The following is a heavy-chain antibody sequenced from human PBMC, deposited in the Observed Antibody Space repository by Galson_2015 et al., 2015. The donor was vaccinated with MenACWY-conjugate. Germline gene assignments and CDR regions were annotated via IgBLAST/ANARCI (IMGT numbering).Heavy chain of an antibody. J-gene: IGHJ4*02. Sequence: SLRLSCAASGFTFNSYWMHWVRQAPGKGLVWASHINSDGSNTKYADSVKGRFTISRDNAKNTLYLQMNSLRAEDTAVYYCARAITDEHAYWGQGTLVSVSS. CDR3: ARAITDEHAY. CDR1: GFTFNSYW. D-gene: IGHD1-14*01. V-gene: IGHV3-74*03. CDR2: INSDGSNT.